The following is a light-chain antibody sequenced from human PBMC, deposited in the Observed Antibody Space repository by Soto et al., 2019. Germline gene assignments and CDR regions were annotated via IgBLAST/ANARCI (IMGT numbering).Light chain of an antibody. CDR3: CSYAGSSTNV. Sequence: QSALTQPASVSGSPGQSITISCTGTSSDVGSYNLVSWYQQHPGKAPKLMIYEVSKRPSGVSNRFSGSRSGNTASLTISGLQAEDEGDYYCCSYAGSSTNVFGTGTKVTVL. J-gene: IGLJ1*01. V-gene: IGLV2-23*02. CDR1: SSDVGSYNL. CDR2: EVS.